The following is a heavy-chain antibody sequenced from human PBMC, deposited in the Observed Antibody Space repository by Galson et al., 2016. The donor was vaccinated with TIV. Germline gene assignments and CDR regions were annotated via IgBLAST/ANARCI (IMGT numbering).Heavy chain of an antibody. CDR1: GYSFTGYF. CDR2: INPKTGAT. D-gene: IGHD3-10*01. CDR3: ARSESYYKYALDV. Sequence: SVKVSCKASGYSFTGYFMHWVRQAPGQGLEWMGWINPKTGATTYAQEFQGRITMTRDTSASTVYMDLNRLQSDDTAVYYCARSESYYKYALDVWGQGTTVTVSS. V-gene: IGHV1-2*02. J-gene: IGHJ3*01.